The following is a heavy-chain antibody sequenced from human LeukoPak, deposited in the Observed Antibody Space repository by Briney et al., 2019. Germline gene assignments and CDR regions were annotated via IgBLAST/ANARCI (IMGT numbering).Heavy chain of an antibody. J-gene: IGHJ3*02. V-gene: IGHV3-21*01. CDR2: ISSSSSYI. Sequence: KTGGSLRLSCAASGFTFSSYSMNWVRQAPGKGLEWVSSISSSSSYIYYADSVKGRFTISRDNAKNSLYLQMNSLRAEDTAVYYCARNREGSSWEDHFDIWGQGTMVTVSS. CDR1: GFTFSSYS. CDR3: ARNREGSSWEDHFDI. D-gene: IGHD6-13*01.